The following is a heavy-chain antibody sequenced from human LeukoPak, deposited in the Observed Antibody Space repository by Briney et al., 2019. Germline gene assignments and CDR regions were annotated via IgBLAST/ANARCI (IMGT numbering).Heavy chain of an antibody. Sequence: PGGSLRLSCAASGFTFSSYGMHWVRQAPGKGLEWVAVISYDGSNKYYVDSVKGRFTISRDNSKNTLYLQMNSLRTEDTAVYHCARSSVADYYYYGMDVWGQGTTVTVSS. CDR1: GFTFSSYG. V-gene: IGHV3-30*03. CDR3: ARSSVADYYYYGMDV. J-gene: IGHJ6*02. CDR2: ISYDGSNK. D-gene: IGHD6-19*01.